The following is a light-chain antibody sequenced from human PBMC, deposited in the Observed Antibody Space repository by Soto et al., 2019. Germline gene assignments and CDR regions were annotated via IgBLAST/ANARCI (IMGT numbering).Light chain of an antibody. CDR2: EAS. J-gene: IGKJ2*01. CDR3: HQYNSY. Sequence: DVHMTQSPSTLSASVGDRVTITCRASESIATWLAWYQQKPGQAPKLLIYEASRLESGVPSRFSGGGSGTEFTLTISGLQPEDFATYYCHQYNSYFGPGTKLEI. V-gene: IGKV1-5*01. CDR1: ESIATW.